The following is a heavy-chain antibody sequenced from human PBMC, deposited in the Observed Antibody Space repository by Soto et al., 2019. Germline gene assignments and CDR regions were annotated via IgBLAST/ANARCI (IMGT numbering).Heavy chain of an antibody. CDR3: AKDLPPYYYGNSGYFAY. CDR1: GFTFSDYA. V-gene: IGHV3-23*01. Sequence: PGGSLRLSCTASGFTFSDYAMSWVRQAPGRGLEWVSLISSAGGSSSYADSVKGRFIISRDNSNNTLYLQMHSLRAEDTAKYYCAKDLPPYYYGNSGYFAYWSQGALVTVSS. CDR2: ISSAGGSS. J-gene: IGHJ4*02. D-gene: IGHD3-22*01.